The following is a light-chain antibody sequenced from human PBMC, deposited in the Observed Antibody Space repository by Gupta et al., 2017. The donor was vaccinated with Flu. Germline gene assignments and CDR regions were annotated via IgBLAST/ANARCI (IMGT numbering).Light chain of an antibody. J-gene: IGKJ1*01. V-gene: IGKV1-5*03. Sequence: DIQLTQSPSTLSASVGDRVIITCRASQSIDSWLAWYQKKPDRAPKSLIYKASSLETGVPSRFSGSGSGTEFSLTISSLQPDDFATYYCQQYRSSPWTFGQGTKVEIK. CDR2: KAS. CDR3: QQYRSSPWT. CDR1: QSIDSW.